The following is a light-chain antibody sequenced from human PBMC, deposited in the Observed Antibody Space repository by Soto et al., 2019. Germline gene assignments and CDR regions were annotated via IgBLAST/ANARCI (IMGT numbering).Light chain of an antibody. Sequence: DIQMTQSPSSLSASVGDRVTITCRASQSISSYLNWYQQKPGKAPKLLIYAASSLQSGVPSRFSGSGSGTDFTLTISSLQPEDFATYYCQQSYSTRRAFGQGTKVGIK. CDR3: QQSYSTRRA. J-gene: IGKJ1*01. CDR1: QSISSY. V-gene: IGKV1-39*01. CDR2: AAS.